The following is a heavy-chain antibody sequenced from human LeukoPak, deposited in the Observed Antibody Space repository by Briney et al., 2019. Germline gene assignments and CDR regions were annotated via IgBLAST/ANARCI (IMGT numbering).Heavy chain of an antibody. CDR1: GFTFSDYV. J-gene: IGHJ3*02. CDR3: ARQQSPRPHGAFDI. D-gene: IGHD1-14*01. CDR2: ISGSGGST. Sequence: GGSLRLSCAASGFTFSDYVMTWVRQAPGKGLEWASGISGSGGSTHYADSVKGRFTISRDNSKNTLYLQMNSLRAEDTAVYYCARQQSPRPHGAFDIWGQGTMVTVSS. V-gene: IGHV3-23*01.